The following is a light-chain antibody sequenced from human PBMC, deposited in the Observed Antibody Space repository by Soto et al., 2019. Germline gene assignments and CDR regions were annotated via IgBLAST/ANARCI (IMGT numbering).Light chain of an antibody. Sequence: DIQMTQSPSTLSGSVGHRVTITCRASQTISSWLAWYQQKPGKAPKVLIYAASTLQSGVPSRFSGSGSGTDFTLTISSLQPEDFATYHCQQSYSTLFTFGQGTRLEIK. CDR2: AAS. J-gene: IGKJ5*01. CDR1: QTISSW. CDR3: QQSYSTLFT. V-gene: IGKV1-39*01.